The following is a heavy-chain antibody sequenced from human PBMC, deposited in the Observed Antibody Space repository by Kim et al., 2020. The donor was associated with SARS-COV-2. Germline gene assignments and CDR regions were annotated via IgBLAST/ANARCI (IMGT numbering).Heavy chain of an antibody. CDR1: GGTFSSYA. Sequence: SVKVSCKASGGTFSSYAISWVRQAPGQGLEWMGGIIPIFGTANYAQKFQGRVTITADESTSTAYMELSSLRSEDTAVYYCARVTRHWECSSTSCYIFDYWGQGTLVTVSS. V-gene: IGHV1-69*13. J-gene: IGHJ4*02. CDR3: ARVTRHWECSSTSCYIFDY. CDR2: IIPIFGTA. D-gene: IGHD2-2*02.